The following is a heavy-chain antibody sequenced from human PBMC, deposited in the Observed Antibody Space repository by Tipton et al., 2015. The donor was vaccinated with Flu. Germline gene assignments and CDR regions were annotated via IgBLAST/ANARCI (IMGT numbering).Heavy chain of an antibody. V-gene: IGHV4-38-2*01. CDR1: GDSISSDYH. Sequence: TLSLTCAVSGDSISSDYHWGWIRQFPGKRLEWIGTVSRSGSTIYNPSLKSRVTISIDRSKNQFSLNLKSVTAADMAVYYCARRDYTNYVSDPKNCFDPWGQGILVTVSS. CDR2: VSRSGST. D-gene: IGHD4-11*01. J-gene: IGHJ5*02. CDR3: ARRDYTNYVSDPKNCFDP.